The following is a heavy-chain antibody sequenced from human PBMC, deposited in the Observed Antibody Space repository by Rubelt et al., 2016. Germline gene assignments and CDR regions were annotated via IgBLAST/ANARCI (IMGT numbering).Heavy chain of an antibody. CDR3: AREGGYQSPFDY. CDR2: IFYSGRT. Sequence: QVQLQESGPGLVKPSETLSLTCTVSGGSISSYYWSWIRQPPGKGLEWIGYIFYSGRTNYNHSLKSRDTIYVDTSKNQFSLKLSSVTAADTAVYYCAREGGYQSPFDYWGQGALVTVSS. J-gene: IGHJ4*02. D-gene: IGHD3-22*01. CDR1: GGSISSYY. V-gene: IGHV4-59*01.